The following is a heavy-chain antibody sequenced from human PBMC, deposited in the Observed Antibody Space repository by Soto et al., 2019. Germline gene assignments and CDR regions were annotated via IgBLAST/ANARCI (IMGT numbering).Heavy chain of an antibody. V-gene: IGHV3-74*01. D-gene: IGHD2-15*01. CDR2: INSDGSST. Sequence: GGSLRLSCAASGFTFSSYWMHWVRQAPGKGLVWVSRINSDGSSTSYADSVKGRFTISRDNAKNTLYLQMNSLRAEDTAVYYCARLGYCSGGSCYSDGNGNYYYYMDVWGKGTTVTVSS. CDR1: GFTFSSYW. CDR3: ARLGYCSGGSCYSDGNGNYYYYMDV. J-gene: IGHJ6*03.